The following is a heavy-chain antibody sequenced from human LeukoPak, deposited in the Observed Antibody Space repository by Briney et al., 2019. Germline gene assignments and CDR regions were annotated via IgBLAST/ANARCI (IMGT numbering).Heavy chain of an antibody. CDR1: GYTFTNYD. D-gene: IGHD6-13*01. CDR2: RNPNGGRT. J-gene: IGHJ6*02. V-gene: IGHV1-8*01. CDR3: ARGPVSTHGMDV. Sequence: ASVKVACKASGYTFTNYDINWVRQATGQGLEWMGWRNPNGGRTGFAQKFQGRLTMTPDTSISTAYMELSSLTSDDTAVYYCARGPVSTHGMDVWGQGTTVTVSS.